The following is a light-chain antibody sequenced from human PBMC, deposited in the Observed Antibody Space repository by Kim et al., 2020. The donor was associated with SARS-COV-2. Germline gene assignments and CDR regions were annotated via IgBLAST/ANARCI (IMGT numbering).Light chain of an antibody. V-gene: IGKV1-39*01. CDR3: QQSFSPVYT. CDR1: QNISRY. CDR2: AAS. Sequence: DIQLTQSPSSLSASVGDRVTITCRASQNISRYLNWYQHKPGKAPRFLIYAASSLQSGVPSRFSGGGSGTFFTFSVNSLQPEGFATYYCQQSFSPVYTFGQGTKLEI. J-gene: IGKJ2*01.